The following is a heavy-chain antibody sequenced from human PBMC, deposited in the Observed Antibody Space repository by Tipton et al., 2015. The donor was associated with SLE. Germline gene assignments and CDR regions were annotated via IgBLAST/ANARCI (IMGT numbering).Heavy chain of an antibody. CDR3: ARRRQLADFDY. CDR2: INHSGST. CDR1: GGSISSGGYY. V-gene: IGHV4-31*03. D-gene: IGHD6-6*01. Sequence: TLSLTCTVSGGSISSGGYYWSWIRQHPGKGLEWIGEINHSGSTNYNPSLKSRVTISVDTSKNQFSLKLSSVTAADTAVYYCARRRQLADFDYWGQGTLVTVSS. J-gene: IGHJ4*02.